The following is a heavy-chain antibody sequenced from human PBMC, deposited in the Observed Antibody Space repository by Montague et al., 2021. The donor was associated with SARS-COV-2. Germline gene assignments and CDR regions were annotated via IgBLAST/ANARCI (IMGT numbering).Heavy chain of an antibody. J-gene: IGHJ4*02. CDR2: IYHDGST. CDR3: ARFTSTGSGSYYIFDY. Sequence: SETLSLTCTVSGGGSISSSYWWSWVRQPPGKGLEWIGEIYHDGSTNYNPSLKSRLTISVDKSKNQFSLKLSSVTAADTAVYYCARFTSTGSGSYYIFDYWGQGTLVTVSP. V-gene: IGHV4-4*02. CDR1: GGGSISSSYW. D-gene: IGHD1-26*01.